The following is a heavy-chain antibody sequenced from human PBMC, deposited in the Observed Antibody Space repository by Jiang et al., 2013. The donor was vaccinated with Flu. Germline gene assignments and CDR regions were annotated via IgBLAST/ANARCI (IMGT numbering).Heavy chain of an antibody. CDR1: GFTFSDYY. Sequence: GGSLRLSCAASGFTFSDYYMSWIRQAPGKGLEWVSYTSTSGSTIYYADSVKGRFTISRDNAKNSLYLQMNSLRAEDTAVYYCARQYYYGSGFRKSDAFDIWGQGTMVTVSS. CDR2: TSTSGSTI. CDR3: ARQYYYGSGFRKSDAFDI. D-gene: IGHD3-10*01. J-gene: IGHJ3*02. V-gene: IGHV3-11*01.